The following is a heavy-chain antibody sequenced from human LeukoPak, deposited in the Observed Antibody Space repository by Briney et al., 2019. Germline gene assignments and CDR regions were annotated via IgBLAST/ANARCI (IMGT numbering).Heavy chain of an antibody. CDR3: ATGGY. CDR1: GGSISSDY. Sequence: SETLSLTCTVSGGSISSDYWQWLRQPPGKGLEWVGYIYNSGNNHYNSSLKSRVTISIDTSKNQFSLKLASVTAADTAVYYCATGGYWGQGTLVAVSS. D-gene: IGHD3-10*01. J-gene: IGHJ4*02. V-gene: IGHV4-59*08. CDR2: IYNSGNN.